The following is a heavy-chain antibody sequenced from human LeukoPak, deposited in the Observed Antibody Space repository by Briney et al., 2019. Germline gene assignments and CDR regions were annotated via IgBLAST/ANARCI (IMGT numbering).Heavy chain of an antibody. CDR3: ARGVGTYQTYFDY. D-gene: IGHD1-14*01. J-gene: IGHJ4*02. V-gene: IGHV1-46*01. CDR2: INPSAVST. CDR1: GYTFTGYY. Sequence: ASVKVSCKASGYTFTGYYMHWLRQAPGQGLEWMGIINPSAVSTNYAQKFLGRVTMTRDTSTSTVYVELSSLRSEDTAVYYCARGVGTYQTYFDYWGQGTLVTVSS.